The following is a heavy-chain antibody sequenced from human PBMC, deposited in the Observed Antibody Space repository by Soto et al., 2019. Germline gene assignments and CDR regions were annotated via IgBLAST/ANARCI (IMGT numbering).Heavy chain of an antibody. J-gene: IGHJ4*02. CDR3: AREGGIAAAGPSFDY. Sequence: QVQLVESGGGVVQPGRSLRLSCAASGFTFSSYAMHWVRQAPGKGLEWVAVISYDGSNKYYADSVKGRFTISRDNSKNTLYLQMHSLRAEDTAVYYCAREGGIAAAGPSFDYWGQGTLVTVSS. V-gene: IGHV3-30-3*01. CDR1: GFTFSSYA. CDR2: ISYDGSNK. D-gene: IGHD6-13*01.